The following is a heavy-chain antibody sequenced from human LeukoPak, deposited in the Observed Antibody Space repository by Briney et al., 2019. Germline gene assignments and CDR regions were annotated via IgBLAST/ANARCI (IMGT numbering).Heavy chain of an antibody. V-gene: IGHV5-51*01. D-gene: IGHD3-22*01. J-gene: IGHJ4*02. CDR3: ARLVGYDSSGYYPDYFDY. CDR1: GYSFTSHW. CDR2: VYPGDSDT. Sequence: GESLKISCKGSGYSFTSHWIGWVRQMPGKGLEWMGIVYPGDSDTRYSPSFQGQVTISADKSISTAYLQWSSLKASDTAMYYCARLVGYDSSGYYPDYFDYWGQGTLVTVSS.